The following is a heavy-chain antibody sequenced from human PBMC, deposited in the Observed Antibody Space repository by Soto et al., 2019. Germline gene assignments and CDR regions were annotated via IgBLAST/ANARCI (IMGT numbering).Heavy chain of an antibody. CDR2: IIPILGIA. CDR3: AHRRCEESRDGYRGWFDP. J-gene: IGHJ5*02. V-gene: IGHV1-69*02. D-gene: IGHD5-12*01. Sequence: QVQLVQSGAEVKKPGSSVKVSCKASGGTFSSYTISWVRQAPGQGLEWMGRIIPILGIANYAQKFQGRVTITADKSTRPAYMELSSLRSEDTAVYYCAHRRCEESRDGYRGWFDPWGQGTLITVSS. CDR1: GGTFSSYT.